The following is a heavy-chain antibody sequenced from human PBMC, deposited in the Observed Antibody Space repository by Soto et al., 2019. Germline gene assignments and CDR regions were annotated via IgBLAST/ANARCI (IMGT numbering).Heavy chain of an antibody. V-gene: IGHV3-23*01. CDR3: ARKILGSTTRPDYWYFDL. J-gene: IGHJ2*01. CDR2: ISGGGDAA. CDR1: GFTFINYA. D-gene: IGHD7-27*01. Sequence: EVQLLESGGGWLQPGGPLRLSGAGSGFTFINYAMNWVRQAPGKGRGWVSSISGGGDAAFFGDSVRGRFTISRDNSKNTVTLQMNSLGVGDTAVYYCARKILGSTTRPDYWYFDLWGRGTLVTVSS.